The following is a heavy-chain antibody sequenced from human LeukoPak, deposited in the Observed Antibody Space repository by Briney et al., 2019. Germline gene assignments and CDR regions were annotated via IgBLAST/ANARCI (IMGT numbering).Heavy chain of an antibody. Sequence: KASETLSLTCAVSGGSISSSNWWSWVRQPPGKGLEWIGEIYHSGSTNYNPSLKSRVTISVDKSKNQFSLKLTSMTAADTAVYYCARVPLKDYYDSSGYYFFDYWGQGTLVTVSS. D-gene: IGHD3-22*01. CDR3: ARVPLKDYYDSSGYYFFDY. CDR1: GGSISSSNW. J-gene: IGHJ4*02. V-gene: IGHV4-4*02. CDR2: IYHSGST.